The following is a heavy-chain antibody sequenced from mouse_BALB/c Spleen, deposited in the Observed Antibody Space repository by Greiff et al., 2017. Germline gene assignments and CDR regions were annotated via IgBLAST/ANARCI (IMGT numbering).Heavy chain of an antibody. J-gene: IGHJ3*01. CDR2: IWAGGST. CDR3: AREDTTAPWFAY. CDR1: GFSLTSFG. Sequence: VKLMESGPGLVAPSQSLSITCTVSGFSLTSFGVHWVRQPPGKGLEWLGVIWAGGSTNYNSALMSRLSISKDNSKSKVFFKMNSLQTDDTAMYYCAREDTTAPWFAYWGQGTLVTVSA. D-gene: IGHD1-2*01. V-gene: IGHV2-9*02.